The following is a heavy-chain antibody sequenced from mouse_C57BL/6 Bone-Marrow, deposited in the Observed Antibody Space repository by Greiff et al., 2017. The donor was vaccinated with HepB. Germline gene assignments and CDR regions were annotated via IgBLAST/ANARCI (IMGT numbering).Heavy chain of an antibody. V-gene: IGHV5-4*01. CDR1: GFTFSSYA. D-gene: IGHD1-1*01. Sequence: EVMLVESGGGLVKPGGSLKLSCAASGFTFSSYAMSWVRQTPEKRLEWVATISDGGSYTYYPDNVKGRFTISRDNAKNNLYLQMSHLKSEDTAMYYCARESYYDGSSYVADYAMDYWGQGTSVTVSS. CDR3: ARESYYDGSSYVADYAMDY. J-gene: IGHJ4*01. CDR2: ISDGGSYT.